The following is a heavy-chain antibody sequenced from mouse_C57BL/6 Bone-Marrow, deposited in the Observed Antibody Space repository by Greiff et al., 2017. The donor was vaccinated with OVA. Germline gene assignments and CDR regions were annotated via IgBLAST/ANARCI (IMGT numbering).Heavy chain of an antibody. D-gene: IGHD1-1*01. CDR3: ARGGRNYDGSSPY. CDR1: GYTFTSYW. CDR2: IHPNSGST. Sequence: QVQLQQPGAELVKPGASVKLSCTASGYTFTSYWMPWVKQRPGQGLEWIGMIHPNSGSTNYTEKFKSKATLTVDTSSSTAYMQLRSLTSEDSAVYYGARGGRNYDGSSPYWGQGTLVTVSA. J-gene: IGHJ3*01. V-gene: IGHV1-64*01.